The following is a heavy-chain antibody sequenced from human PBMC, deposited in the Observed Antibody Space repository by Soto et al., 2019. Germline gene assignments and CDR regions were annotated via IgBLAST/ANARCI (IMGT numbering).Heavy chain of an antibody. J-gene: IGHJ6*02. V-gene: IGHV5-10-1*01. Sequence: GESLKISCKGSGYSFTSYWISWVRQMPGKGLEWMGRIDPSDSYTNYSPSFQGHVTISADKSTSTAYLQWSSLKASDTAMYYCAGTLAAAAYYYGMDVWGQGTTVTAP. CDR2: IDPSDSYT. D-gene: IGHD6-13*01. CDR3: AGTLAAAAYYYGMDV. CDR1: GYSFTSYW.